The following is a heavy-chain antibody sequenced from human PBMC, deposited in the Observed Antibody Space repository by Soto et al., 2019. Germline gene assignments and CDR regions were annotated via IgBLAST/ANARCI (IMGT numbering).Heavy chain of an antibody. J-gene: IGHJ4*02. V-gene: IGHV4-34*01. D-gene: IGHD6-6*01. CDR1: SGSLRGYY. CDR3: ARAPKVSGSAQTRPDF. Sequence: SETLSLTCSLYSGSLRGYYWSWIRQPPGKGLEWIGEIRPRGTTNSSPSLKSRVSISVDTSKNQFSLNLTSLTAADTAVYYCARAPKVSGSAQTRPDFWGQGSLVTVSS. CDR2: IRPRGTT.